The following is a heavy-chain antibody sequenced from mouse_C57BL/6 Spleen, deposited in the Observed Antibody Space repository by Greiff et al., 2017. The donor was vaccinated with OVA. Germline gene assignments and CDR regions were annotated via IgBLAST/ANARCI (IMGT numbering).Heavy chain of an antibody. J-gene: IGHJ1*03. V-gene: IGHV5-9-1*02. Sequence: EVKLVESGEGLVKPGGSLKLSCAASGFTFSSYAMSWVRQTPEKRLEWVAYISSGGDYIYYADTVKGRFTISRDNARNTLYLQMSSLKSEDTAMYYCTRALYGNYTSWYFDVWGTGTTVTVSS. CDR3: TRALYGNYTSWYFDV. D-gene: IGHD2-1*01. CDR2: ISSGGDYI. CDR1: GFTFSSYA.